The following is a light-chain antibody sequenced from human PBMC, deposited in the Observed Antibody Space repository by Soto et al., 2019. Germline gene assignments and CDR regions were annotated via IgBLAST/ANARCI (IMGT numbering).Light chain of an antibody. CDR2: AAS. CDR1: QDITDY. J-gene: IGKJ3*01. CDR3: QNYKSAPFT. V-gene: IGKV1-27*01. Sequence: DIQMTQSPSSLSASVGDRVTITCRASQDITDYLAWYQQKPGKVLKLLIYAASTLQSGVPSRFSGSGSGTDLSRAISSLQPEDVGTYYCQNYKSAPFTFGPGTKVDIK.